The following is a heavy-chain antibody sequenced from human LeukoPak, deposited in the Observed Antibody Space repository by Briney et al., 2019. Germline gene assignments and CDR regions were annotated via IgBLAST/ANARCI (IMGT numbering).Heavy chain of an antibody. D-gene: IGHD4-17*01. J-gene: IGHJ4*02. V-gene: IGHV3-30-3*01. Sequence: GESLRLSCAASGFTFSSYAMHWVRQAPGKGLEWVAVISYDGSNKYYADSVKGRFTISRDNSKNTLYLQMNSLRAEDTAVYYCAKDQFTYGDWYYFDYWGQGTLVTVSS. CDR1: GFTFSSYA. CDR3: AKDQFTYGDWYYFDY. CDR2: ISYDGSNK.